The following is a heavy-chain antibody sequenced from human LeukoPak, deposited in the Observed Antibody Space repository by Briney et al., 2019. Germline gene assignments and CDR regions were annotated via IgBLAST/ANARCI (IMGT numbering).Heavy chain of an antibody. D-gene: IGHD6-19*01. Sequence: SETLSLTCTVSGGSISSYYWSWVRQPPGKGLEWIGYVSYAGSTISSPSLRSRVTISVDTSKNQFSLKLSSVTAADTAVYYCAAYSGNIAVAAWGYWGQGILVTVST. V-gene: IGHV4-59*01. J-gene: IGHJ4*02. CDR3: AAYSGNIAVAAWGY. CDR2: VSYAGST. CDR1: GGSISSYY.